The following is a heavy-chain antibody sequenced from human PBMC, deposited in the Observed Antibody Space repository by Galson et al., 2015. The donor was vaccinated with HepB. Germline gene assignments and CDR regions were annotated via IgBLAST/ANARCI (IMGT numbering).Heavy chain of an antibody. J-gene: IGHJ4*02. CDR1: GYSISSGYY. CDR2: IYHSGST. CDR3: ARARRLLRFGSPHLGFDY. D-gene: IGHD3-10*01. Sequence: ETLSLTCTVSGYSISSGYYWGWIRQPPGKGLEWIGSIYHSGSTYYNPSLKSRVTISVDTSKNQFSLKLSSVTAADTAVYYCARARRLLRFGSPHLGFDYWGQGTLVTVSS. V-gene: IGHV4-38-2*02.